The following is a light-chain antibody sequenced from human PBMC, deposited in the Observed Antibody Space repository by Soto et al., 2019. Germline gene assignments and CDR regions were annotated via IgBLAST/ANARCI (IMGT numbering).Light chain of an antibody. V-gene: IGKV3-20*01. J-gene: IGKJ1*01. Sequence: ESVLTQSPGTLSLSPGERGTLSCMASQSVSKNYLAWYQQEPGQAPRVLIYGASNRATGIPDRLSGSGSGTDFTLTISRLEPEDFAVYYCQQYGSSGTFGQGTKVDIK. CDR3: QQYGSSGT. CDR1: QSVSKNY. CDR2: GAS.